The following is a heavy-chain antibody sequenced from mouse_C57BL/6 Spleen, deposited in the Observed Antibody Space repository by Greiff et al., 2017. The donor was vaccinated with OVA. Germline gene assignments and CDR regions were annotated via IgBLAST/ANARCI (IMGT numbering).Heavy chain of an antibody. D-gene: IGHD1-1*01. J-gene: IGHJ3*01. V-gene: IGHV1-69*01. CDR2: IAPSDSYT. CDR1: GYTFTSYW. Sequence: QVQLQQPGAELVMPGASVKLSCKASGYTFTSYWMHWVKQRPGQGLEWIGEIAPSDSYTNYNQKFKGKSTLTVDKSSSTAYMQLSSLTSEDSAVYYGARGYYGSSSWFAYWGQGTLVTVSA. CDR3: ARGYYGSSSWFAY.